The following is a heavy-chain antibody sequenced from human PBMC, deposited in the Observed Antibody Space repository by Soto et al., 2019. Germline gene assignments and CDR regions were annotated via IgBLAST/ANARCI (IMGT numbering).Heavy chain of an antibody. CDR2: IRSKANSYAT. D-gene: IGHD1-26*01. J-gene: IGHJ4*02. V-gene: IGHV3-73*02. CDR1: GFTFSGSA. CDR3: TRHPHSGSYYSV. Sequence: VQLVESGGGLVQPGGSLKLSCAASGFTFSGSAMHWVRQASGKGLEWVGRIRSKANSYATAYAASVKGRFTISRDDSKNTAYLQMNSLKTEDTAVYYCTRHPHSGSYYSVWGQGTLVTVSS.